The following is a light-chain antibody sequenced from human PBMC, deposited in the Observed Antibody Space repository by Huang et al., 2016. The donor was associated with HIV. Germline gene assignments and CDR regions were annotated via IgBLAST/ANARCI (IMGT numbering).Light chain of an antibody. CDR1: PSLGSSS. CDR3: QQYDSSPVT. V-gene: IGKV3-20*01. Sequence: EIVLTQSPGTLSLSPGERATLSCRASPSLGSSSLAWYQQKAGHAPRRLMYGASSRATGIPDRFRGSGSGTDFTLSISRLEPEDFAVYYCQQYDSSPVTFGGGTKVEIK. CDR2: GAS. J-gene: IGKJ4*01.